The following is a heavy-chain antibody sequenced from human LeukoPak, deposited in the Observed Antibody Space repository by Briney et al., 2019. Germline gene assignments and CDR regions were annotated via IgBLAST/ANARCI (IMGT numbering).Heavy chain of an antibody. D-gene: IGHD3-22*01. CDR3: ARDRTPTGYYYDSSGYWL. Sequence: SETLSLTCTVSGYSISSGYYWGWIRQPPGKGLEWIGSIYHSGSTYYNPSLKSRVTISVDTSKNQFSLKLSSVTATDTAVYYCARDRTPTGYYYDSSGYWLWGQGTLVTVSS. CDR1: GYSISSGYY. J-gene: IGHJ4*02. V-gene: IGHV4-38-2*02. CDR2: IYHSGST.